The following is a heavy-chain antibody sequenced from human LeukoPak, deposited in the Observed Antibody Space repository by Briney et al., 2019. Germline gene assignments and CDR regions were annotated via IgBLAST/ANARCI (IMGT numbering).Heavy chain of an antibody. D-gene: IGHD6-6*01. CDR3: ARGGMIRNLYSSSSKVALTY. CDR1: GFTFSSYA. J-gene: IGHJ4*02. V-gene: IGHV3-64*01. CDR2: ISSNGGST. Sequence: PGGSLRLSCAASGFTFSSYAMHWVRQAPGKGLEYVSAISSNGGSTYYANSVKGRFTISRDNSKNTLYLQMGSLRAEDMAVYYCARGGMIRNLYSSSSKVALTYWGQGTLVTVSS.